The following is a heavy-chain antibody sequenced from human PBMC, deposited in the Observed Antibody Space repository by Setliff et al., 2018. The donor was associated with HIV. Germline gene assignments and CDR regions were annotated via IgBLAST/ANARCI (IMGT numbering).Heavy chain of an antibody. CDR2: ISYTGNT. Sequence: SETLSLTCTVSGVSISYYHWSWIRQPPGKGLEWIGYISYTGNTNYDPSLASRVTMSIDTSKMQFSLKLTSVSAADTAVYYCARHARSITMTTDWYFDLWGRGTLVTVSS. CDR3: ARHARSITMTTDWYFDL. J-gene: IGHJ2*01. CDR1: GVSISYYH. D-gene: IGHD3-22*01. V-gene: IGHV4-59*01.